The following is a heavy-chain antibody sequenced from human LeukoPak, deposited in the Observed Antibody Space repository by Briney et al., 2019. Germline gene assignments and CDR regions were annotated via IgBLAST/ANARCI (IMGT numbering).Heavy chain of an antibody. CDR1: GYTFTGYG. CDR3: ARDMGQQRTVRFDP. Sequence: ASVKVSCKASGYTFTGYGISWVRQAPGQGLEWMGWISAYNGNTNYAQKLQGRVTMTTDTSTSTAYMELRSLRSDDTAVYYCARDMGQQRTVRFDPWGQGTLVTVSS. J-gene: IGHJ5*02. V-gene: IGHV1-18*01. D-gene: IGHD6-13*01. CDR2: ISAYNGNT.